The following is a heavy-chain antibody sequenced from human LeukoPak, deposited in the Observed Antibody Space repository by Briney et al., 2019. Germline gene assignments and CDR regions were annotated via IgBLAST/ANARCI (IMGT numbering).Heavy chain of an antibody. V-gene: IGHV4-59*01. CDR2: IYYSGST. CDR3: ATGHYVWGSYRYTYVY. J-gene: IGHJ4*02. D-gene: IGHD3-16*02. CDR1: GGSISSYH. Sequence: SETLSLTCTVSGGSISSYHWSWIRQPPGKGLEWIGYIYYSGSTNYNPSLKSRVTISVDTSKNQFSLKLSSVTAADTAVYYCATGHYVWGSYRYTYVYWGQGTLVTVSS.